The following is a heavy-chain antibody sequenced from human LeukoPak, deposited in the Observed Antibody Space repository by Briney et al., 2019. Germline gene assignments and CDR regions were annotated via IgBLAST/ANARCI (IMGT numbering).Heavy chain of an antibody. Sequence: ASVNVSFKASGYTFTGCYMHWVRQAPGQGLEWMGWFSAYNSNTNYAQKLQGRVTMTTDTSTSTAYLELRSLRFDDTAVYYCARLIEWSTPRYYYYMDVWGKGTTVTVSS. V-gene: IGHV1-18*04. CDR3: ARLIEWSTPRYYYYMDV. CDR1: GYTFTGCY. D-gene: IGHD2-8*01. J-gene: IGHJ6*03. CDR2: FSAYNSNT.